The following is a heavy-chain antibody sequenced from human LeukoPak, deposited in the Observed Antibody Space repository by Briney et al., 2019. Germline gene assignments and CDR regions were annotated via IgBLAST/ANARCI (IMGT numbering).Heavy chain of an antibody. CDR1: GFTFSNYW. CDR3: ARAQAVAGTGGFDP. CDR2: INSAGNST. J-gene: IGHJ5*02. D-gene: IGHD6-19*01. V-gene: IGHV3-74*01. Sequence: GGSLRLSCAASGFTFSNYWMHWVRQAPGKGLVWVSRINSAGNSTSYADSVKGRFTISRDNAKNTLYLQMKSLRDEDTAVYYCARAQAVAGTGGFDPWGQGTLVTVSS.